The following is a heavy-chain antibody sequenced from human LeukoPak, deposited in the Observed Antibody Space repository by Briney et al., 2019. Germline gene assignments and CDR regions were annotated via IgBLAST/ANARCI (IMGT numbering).Heavy chain of an antibody. J-gene: IGHJ4*02. Sequence: SETLSLTCTVSGGSISSYYWSWIRQPAGKGLEWIGRIYTSGSTNYNASLKSRVSMSVDTSKNQFSLKLGSVTAADTAVFYCARENSGSYREFDYWGQGTLVTVSS. D-gene: IGHD1-26*01. CDR1: GGSISSYY. CDR2: IYTSGST. V-gene: IGHV4-4*07. CDR3: ARENSGSYREFDY.